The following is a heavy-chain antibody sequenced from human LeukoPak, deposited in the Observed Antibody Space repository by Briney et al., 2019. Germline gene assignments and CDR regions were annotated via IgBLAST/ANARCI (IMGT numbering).Heavy chain of an antibody. CDR3: AGSTVPTPRVDYFYYMDV. CDR2: ISAYNGNT. J-gene: IGHJ6*03. CDR1: GYTFTSYG. Sequence: ASVKVSCKASGYTFTSYGISWVRQAPGQGLEWMGWISAYNGNTNYAQKLQGRVAMTTDTSTSTAYMELRSLRSDDTAVYYCAGSTVPTPRVDYFYYMDVWGKGTAVTVSS. D-gene: IGHD4-17*01. V-gene: IGHV1-18*01.